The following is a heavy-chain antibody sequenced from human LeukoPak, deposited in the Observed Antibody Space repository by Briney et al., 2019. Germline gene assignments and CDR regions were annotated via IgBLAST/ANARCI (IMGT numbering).Heavy chain of an antibody. D-gene: IGHD6-6*01. V-gene: IGHV3-21*01. Sequence: GRSLRLSCAASGFTFSSYSMNWVRQAPGKGLEWVSSISSSSSYIYYADSVKGRFTISRDNAKNSLYLQMNSLRAEDTAVYYCARVSSISSSSVYWGQGTLVTVSS. CDR1: GFTFSSYS. CDR2: ISSSSSYI. CDR3: ARVSSISSSSVY. J-gene: IGHJ4*02.